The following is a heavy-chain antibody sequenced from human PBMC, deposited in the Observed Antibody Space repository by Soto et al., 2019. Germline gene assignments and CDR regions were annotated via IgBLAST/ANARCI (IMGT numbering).Heavy chain of an antibody. J-gene: IGHJ6*02. CDR3: ARDWKSLKSGSYYGMDV. CDR1: GYSFTSYW. V-gene: IGHV5-10-1*01. Sequence: PGESLKISCKGSGYSFTSYWISWVRQMPGKGLEWMGRIDPSDSYTNYSPSFQGHVTISADKSISTAYLQWSSLKASDTAMYDCARDWKSLKSGSYYGMDVWGQGTTVTVSS. CDR2: IDPSDSYT. D-gene: IGHD1-1*01.